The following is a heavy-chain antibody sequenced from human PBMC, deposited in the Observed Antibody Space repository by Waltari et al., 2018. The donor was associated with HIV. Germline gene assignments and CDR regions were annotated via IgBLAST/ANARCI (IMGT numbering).Heavy chain of an antibody. D-gene: IGHD5-18*01. Sequence: QVQLVESGGGVVQPGGSLSHSCAASGVTFSPYGMHWVRQAPGKGLEWVAFIRYDGSDKYYADFVKGRFTISRDNSKNTLYLQTNSLRAEDTAVYYCAKTTMVTPYYYYGVDVWGQGATVTVSS. CDR1: GVTFSPYG. V-gene: IGHV3-30*02. CDR3: AKTTMVTPYYYYGVDV. CDR2: IRYDGSDK. J-gene: IGHJ6*02.